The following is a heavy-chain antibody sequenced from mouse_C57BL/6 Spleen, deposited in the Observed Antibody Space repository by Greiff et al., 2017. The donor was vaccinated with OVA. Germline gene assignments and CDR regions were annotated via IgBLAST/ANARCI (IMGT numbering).Heavy chain of an antibody. V-gene: IGHV5-4*03. CDR2: ISDGGSYT. CDR1: GFTFSSYA. CDR3: ARGGTTVVPYYFDY. Sequence: EVMLVESGGGLVKPGGSLKLSCAASGFTFSSYAMSWVSQTPEKRLEWVATISDGGSYTYYPDNVKGRFTISRDNAKNNLYLQMSHLKSEDTAMYYCARGGTTVVPYYFDYWGQGTTLTVSS. J-gene: IGHJ2*01. D-gene: IGHD1-1*01.